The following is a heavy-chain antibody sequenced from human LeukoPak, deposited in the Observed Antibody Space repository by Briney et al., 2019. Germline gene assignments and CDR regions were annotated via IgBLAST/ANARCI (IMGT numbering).Heavy chain of an antibody. CDR2: ISNIGNHI. V-gene: IGHV3-23*01. Sequence: GGSLRLSCAASEFSFNTYTMNWVRQAPGKGLEWVASISNIGNHIYYTDSVKGRFTISRDNSKNTLYLQMNSLRAEDTAVYYCAKHDSSTSRRRRTTIGAFDIWGQGTMVTVSS. D-gene: IGHD2-2*01. J-gene: IGHJ3*02. CDR3: AKHDSSTSRRRRTTIGAFDI. CDR1: EFSFNTYT.